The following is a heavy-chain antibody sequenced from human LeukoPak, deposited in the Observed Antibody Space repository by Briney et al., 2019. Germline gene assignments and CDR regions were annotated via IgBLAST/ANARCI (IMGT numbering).Heavy chain of an antibody. V-gene: IGHV3-48*01. Sequence: PGGSLRLSCAASGFTFSSYSMNWVRQAPGEGLEWVSYISSLSGTIYYADSVKGRFTISRDNAKNSLYLQMDSLRAEDTAVYYCTRHWDSGSYQFPDAFDIWGQGTMVTVSS. CDR2: ISSLSGTI. CDR1: GFTFSSYS. CDR3: TRHWDSGSYQFPDAFDI. J-gene: IGHJ3*02. D-gene: IGHD1-26*01.